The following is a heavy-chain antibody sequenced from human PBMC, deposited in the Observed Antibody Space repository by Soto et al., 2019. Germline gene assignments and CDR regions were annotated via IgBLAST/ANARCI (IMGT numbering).Heavy chain of an antibody. V-gene: IGHV3-23*01. Sequence: PGGSLRLSCAASGFTFSSYAMSWVRQAPGKGLEWVSAISGSGGSTYYADSVKGRFTISRDNSKNTLYLQMNSLRAEDTAVYYCAKAFMIRGVITACYTWGQENLVTISS. D-gene: IGHD3-10*01. CDR2: ISGSGGST. J-gene: IGHJ5*02. CDR3: AKAFMIRGVITACYT. CDR1: GFTFSSYA.